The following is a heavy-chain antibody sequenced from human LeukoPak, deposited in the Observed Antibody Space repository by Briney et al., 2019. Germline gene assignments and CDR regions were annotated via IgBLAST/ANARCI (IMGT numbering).Heavy chain of an antibody. CDR1: GGTFSSYA. J-gene: IGHJ4*02. V-gene: IGHV1-69*05. CDR3: ATLIAVAGTGY. D-gene: IGHD6-19*01. CDR2: IIPIFGTA. Sequence: SVKVSCKASGGTFSSYAISWVRQTPGQGLEWMGGIIPIFGTANYAQKFQGRVTITTDESTSTAYMELSSLRSEDTAVYYCATLIAVAGTGYWGQGTLVTVSS.